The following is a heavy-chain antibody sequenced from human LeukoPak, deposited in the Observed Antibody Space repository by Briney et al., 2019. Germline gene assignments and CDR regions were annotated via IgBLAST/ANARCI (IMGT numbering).Heavy chain of an antibody. CDR2: ITNDGSST. CDR3: ARGDLFTGDLYYFDY. V-gene: IGHV3-74*01. Sequence: PGGSLRLSCAASGLTFSSHWMHWVRQAPGKGLVWVSRITNDGSSTTYADSVKGRFTISRDNAKNMLYLQVNSLRAEDTAVYYCARGDLFTGDLYYFDYWGQGTLVTVSS. D-gene: IGHD1-26*01. J-gene: IGHJ4*02. CDR1: GLTFSSHW.